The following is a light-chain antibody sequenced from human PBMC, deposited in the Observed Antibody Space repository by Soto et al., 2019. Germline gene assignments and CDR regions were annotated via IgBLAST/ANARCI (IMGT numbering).Light chain of an antibody. Sequence: DIQLTQSPSFLSACVGDRVTITCRASQDIRSYLAWYQQKPGRVPNVLVYGASTLQGGVPLRFSGSGSGSEFTLTISSLQPEDFATYYCQQLHSYPLTFGGGTKVEIK. CDR2: GAS. V-gene: IGKV1-9*01. CDR1: QDIRSY. CDR3: QQLHSYPLT. J-gene: IGKJ4*01.